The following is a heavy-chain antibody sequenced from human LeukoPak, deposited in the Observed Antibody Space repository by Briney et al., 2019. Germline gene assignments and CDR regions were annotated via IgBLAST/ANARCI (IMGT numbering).Heavy chain of an antibody. CDR3: ARAFSGYYFDY. V-gene: IGHV3-7*03. J-gene: IGHJ4*02. CDR1: GFTFSNAW. Sequence: PGGSLRLSCAASGFTFSNAWMSWVRQAPGKGLEWVANIKQDGSEKYYVDSVKGRFTISRDNAKNSLYLQMNSPRAEDTAVYYCARAFSGYYFDYWGQGTLVTVSS. CDR2: IKQDGSEK. D-gene: IGHD5-12*01.